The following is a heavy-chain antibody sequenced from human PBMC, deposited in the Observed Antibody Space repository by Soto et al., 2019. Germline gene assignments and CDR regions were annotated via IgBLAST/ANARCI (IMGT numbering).Heavy chain of an antibody. CDR1: GGSISSGDNY. V-gene: IGHV4-30-4*01. J-gene: IGHJ3*01. CDR3: ARVIWSGSFRRAFDF. CDR2: IYHSGHK. Sequence: SETLSLTCSVSGGSISSGDNYWSWIRQPPGKGLEFIGYIYHSGHKYYNPSLKSRVAISVDTSKNQFSLKLSSVTAADTAMYYCARVIWSGSFRRAFDFWGQGTSVTVSS. D-gene: IGHD3-3*01.